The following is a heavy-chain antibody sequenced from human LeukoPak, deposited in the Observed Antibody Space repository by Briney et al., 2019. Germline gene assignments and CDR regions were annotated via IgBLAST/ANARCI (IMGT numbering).Heavy chain of an antibody. CDR3: AREAPAYYYDSGGYPGNYYFDY. D-gene: IGHD3-22*01. V-gene: IGHV1-69*05. J-gene: IGHJ4*02. Sequence: ASVKVSCKASGGTFSSYSIRGVRQAPGQGLEWVGGIIPIFGTANYAEKSQGRVTITTDESTSTAYMELSSLSSEDTAVYSCAREAPAYYYDSGGYPGNYYFDYWGQGTLVTVSS. CDR2: IIPIFGTA. CDR1: GGTFSSYS.